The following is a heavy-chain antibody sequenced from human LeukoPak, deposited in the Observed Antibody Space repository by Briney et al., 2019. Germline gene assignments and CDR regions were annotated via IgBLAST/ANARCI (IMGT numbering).Heavy chain of an antibody. Sequence: GGSLRLSCAASGFTFSEFWMSWVRQAPGKGLEWLANIKEDGSKKYYVDSVKGRFTISRDNAKNSLFLQMNSLRNEDTAVYYCVRDAVTAYWGQGTLVTVSS. J-gene: IGHJ4*02. CDR2: IKEDGSKK. V-gene: IGHV3-7*01. CDR3: VRDAVTAY. CDR1: GFTFSEFW. D-gene: IGHD2-21*02.